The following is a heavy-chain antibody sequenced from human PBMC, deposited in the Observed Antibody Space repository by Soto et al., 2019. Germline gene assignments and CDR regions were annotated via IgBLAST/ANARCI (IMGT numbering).Heavy chain of an antibody. CDR3: ARVAAGKGDY. CDR2: INHSGST. J-gene: IGHJ4*02. CDR1: GGSFSGYY. V-gene: IGHV4-34*01. Sequence: QVQLQQWGAGLLKPSETLSLTCAVYGGSFSGYYWSWIRQPPGKGLEWIGEINHSGSTNYNPSLKSRVTISVDTSKNQFSLKLSSVTAADTAVYYCARVAAGKGDYWGQGTLVTVSS. D-gene: IGHD2-15*01.